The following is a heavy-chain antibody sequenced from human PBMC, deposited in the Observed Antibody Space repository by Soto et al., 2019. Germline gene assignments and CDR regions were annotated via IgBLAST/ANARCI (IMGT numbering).Heavy chain of an antibody. Sequence: GGSLRLSCAASDFDFSSYGIHWVRQAPGKGLEWVTASSYDGRETFYADSAKGRFTVSKEMSKNTAFLQMNALRHEDTAVYFCARDSGWPILNFDNWGQGTPVTVSS. V-gene: IGHV3-30*03. CDR2: SSYDGRET. CDR3: ARDSGWPILNFDN. D-gene: IGHD3-10*01. J-gene: IGHJ4*02. CDR1: DFDFSSYG.